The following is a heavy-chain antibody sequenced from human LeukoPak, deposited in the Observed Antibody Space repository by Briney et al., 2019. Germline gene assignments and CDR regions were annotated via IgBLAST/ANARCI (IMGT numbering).Heavy chain of an antibody. J-gene: IGHJ3*02. CDR2: IYYSGST. V-gene: IGHV4-59*01. Sequence: SETLSLTCTVSGGSISSYYWSWIRQPPGKGLEWIGYIYYSGSTNYNPSLKSRVTISVDTSKNQFSLKLSSVTAAATAVYYCAREGAVEMATLPGAFDIWGQGTMVTVSS. CDR1: GGSISSYY. CDR3: AREGAVEMATLPGAFDI. D-gene: IGHD5-24*01.